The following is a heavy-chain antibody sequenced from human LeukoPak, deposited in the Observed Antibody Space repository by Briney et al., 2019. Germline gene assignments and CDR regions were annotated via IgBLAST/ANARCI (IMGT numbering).Heavy chain of an antibody. CDR3: AKFDSSGYYADY. J-gene: IGHJ4*02. D-gene: IGHD3-22*01. V-gene: IGHV4-59*12. CDR1: GGSISSYY. CDR2: IYYSGST. Sequence: SETLSLTCTVSGGSISSYYWSWIRQPPGKGLEWIGYIYYSGSTNYNPSLKSRVTISVDTSKNQFSLKLTSVTAADTALYYCAKFDSSGYYADYWGQGTLVTVSS.